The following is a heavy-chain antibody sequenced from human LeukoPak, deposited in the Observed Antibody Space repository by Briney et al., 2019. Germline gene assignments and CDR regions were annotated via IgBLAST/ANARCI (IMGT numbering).Heavy chain of an antibody. CDR3: ARGPTVTTSDAEYFQH. CDR1: GFTVSSNC. Sequence: GGSLRLSCAASGFTVSSNCMSWVRQAPGKGLEWVSVIYSGGSTYYADSVKGRFTISRDNSKNTLYLQMNSLRAEDTAVYYCARGPTVTTSDAEYFQHWGRGTLVTVSS. V-gene: IGHV3-66*01. CDR2: IYSGGST. D-gene: IGHD4-17*01. J-gene: IGHJ1*01.